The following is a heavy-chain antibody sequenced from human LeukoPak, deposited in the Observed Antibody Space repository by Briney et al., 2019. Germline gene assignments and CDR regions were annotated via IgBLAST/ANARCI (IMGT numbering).Heavy chain of an antibody. Sequence: SETLSLTCSVSGFSISSGYYWGWIRQPPGKGLEWIGTIYHSGITSYNSSLKSRVTISVDTSKNQFSLKLSSVTAADTAVYYCARGTEVSGSFQAFDYWGQGTLVTVSS. CDR2: IYHSGIT. CDR3: ARGTEVSGSFQAFDY. V-gene: IGHV4-38-2*02. CDR1: GFSISSGYY. J-gene: IGHJ4*02. D-gene: IGHD3-10*01.